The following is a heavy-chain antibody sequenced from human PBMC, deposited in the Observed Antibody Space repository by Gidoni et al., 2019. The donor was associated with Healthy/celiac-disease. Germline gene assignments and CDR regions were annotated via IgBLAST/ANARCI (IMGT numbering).Heavy chain of an antibody. D-gene: IGHD2-2*02. CDR2: MNPNSGNT. J-gene: IGHJ6*02. CDR1: GYTFTSYD. V-gene: IGHV1-8*01. CDR3: ARAGYCSSTSCYRVGYYYGMDV. Sequence: QVQLVQSGAEVKKPGASVKVSCKASGYTFTSYDINWVRQATGQGLEWMGWMNPNSGNTGYAQKFQGRVTMTRNTSISTAYMELSSLRSEDTAVYYCARAGYCSSTSCYRVGYYYGMDVWGQGTTVTVSS.